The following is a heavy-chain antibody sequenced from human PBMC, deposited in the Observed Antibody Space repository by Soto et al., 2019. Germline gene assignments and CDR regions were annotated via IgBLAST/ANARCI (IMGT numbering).Heavy chain of an antibody. Sequence: SETLSLTCTVSGGSISSGDYYWSWIRQPPGKGLEWIGYIYYSGSTYYNPSLKSRVTISVDTSKNQFSLKLSSVTAADTAVYYCARDHPPRIAAAGSYLGAFDIWGQGTMVTVSS. V-gene: IGHV4-30-4*01. J-gene: IGHJ3*02. CDR2: IYYSGST. CDR3: ARDHPPRIAAAGSYLGAFDI. CDR1: GGSISSGDYY. D-gene: IGHD6-13*01.